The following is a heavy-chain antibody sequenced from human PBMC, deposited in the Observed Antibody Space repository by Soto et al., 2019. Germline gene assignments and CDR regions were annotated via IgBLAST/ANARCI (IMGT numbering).Heavy chain of an antibody. CDR1: GVSFSGYY. CDR2: INHNGST. CDR3: ARGDDTSGYSY. V-gene: IGHV4-34*01. J-gene: IGHJ4*02. D-gene: IGHD3-22*01. Sequence: KTSDTLSLTCAVYGVSFSGYYWNWIRQSPGKGLEWIGEINHNGSTKYNLSLKSRATISVDTSKNQFSLKVSSVTAADTAVYYCARGDDTSGYSYWGQGTLVTVSS.